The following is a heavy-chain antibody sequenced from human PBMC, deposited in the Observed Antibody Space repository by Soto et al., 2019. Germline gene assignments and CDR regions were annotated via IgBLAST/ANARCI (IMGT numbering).Heavy chain of an antibody. CDR1: GGSFSRYY. D-gene: IGHD1-7*01. CDR2: INHSGST. J-gene: IGHJ3*02. Sequence: QVQLQQWGAGLLKPSETLSLTCAVYGGSFSRYYWSWIRQSPGKGLEWIGEINHSGSTNYNPSLKSRVSISVDTSKKQCSLEVSSVTAADAGVYYWELNDNGAFDIWGQGTMVTVSS. V-gene: IGHV4-34*01. CDR3: ELNDNGAFDI.